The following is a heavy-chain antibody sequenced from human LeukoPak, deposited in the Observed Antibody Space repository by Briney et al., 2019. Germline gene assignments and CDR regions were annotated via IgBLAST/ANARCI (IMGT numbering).Heavy chain of an antibody. V-gene: IGHV4-34*01. CDR2: INHSGST. D-gene: IGHD3-3*01. CDR1: GGSFSGYY. Sequence: PSETLSLTCAVYGGSFSGYYWSWIRQPPGKGLEWIGEINHSGSTNYNPSLKGRVTISVDTSKNQFSLKLSSVTAADTAVYYCARVCYDFWSGYPYYFDYWGQGTLVTVSS. J-gene: IGHJ4*02. CDR3: ARVCYDFWSGYPYYFDY.